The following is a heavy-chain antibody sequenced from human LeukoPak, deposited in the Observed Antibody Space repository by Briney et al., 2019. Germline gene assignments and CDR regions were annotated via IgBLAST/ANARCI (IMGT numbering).Heavy chain of an antibody. CDR1: GFSFSNYW. V-gene: IGHV3-7*01. Sequence: GGSLRLSCVVSGFSFSNYWMDWVRQAPGKGLKGVAFIKQDGSETAYAESGKGRFTISRDNAKNSLYLQMNSLRVEDTAVYYCATRGDLSWFGALRHWSQGTLVTVSS. J-gene: IGHJ4*02. D-gene: IGHD3-16*02. CDR2: IKQDGSET. CDR3: ATRGDLSWFGALRH.